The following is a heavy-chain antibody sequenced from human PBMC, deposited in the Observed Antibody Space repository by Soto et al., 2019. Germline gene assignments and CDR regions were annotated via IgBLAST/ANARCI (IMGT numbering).Heavy chain of an antibody. D-gene: IGHD3-16*02. CDR2: INSDGSST. CDR1: GFTFSSYW. J-gene: IGHJ6*03. CDR3: ASTIVPSDYIWGSYRPYYYMDV. V-gene: IGHV3-74*01. Sequence: EVQLVESGGGLVQPGGSLRLSCAASGFTFSSYWMHWVRQAPGKGLVWVSRINSDGSSTSYADSVKGRFTISRDNAKKTLYLQMNSLRDEDTAVYYCASTIVPSDYIWGSYRPYYYMDVWGKGTTVTVSS.